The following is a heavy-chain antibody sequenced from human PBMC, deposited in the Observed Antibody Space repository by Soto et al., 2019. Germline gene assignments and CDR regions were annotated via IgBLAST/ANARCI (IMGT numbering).Heavy chain of an antibody. CDR1: GFTFSSYA. CDR3: AKDIEVAAGYYYYIDV. D-gene: IGHD2-21*01. Sequence: GGSLRLSCAASGFTFSSYAMSWVRQAPGKGLEWVSAISGSGGSTYYADSVKGRFTISRDNSKNTLYLQMNSLRAEDTAVYYCAKDIEVAAGYYYYIDVWRKGTTVTVSS. CDR2: ISGSGGST. J-gene: IGHJ6*03. V-gene: IGHV3-23*01.